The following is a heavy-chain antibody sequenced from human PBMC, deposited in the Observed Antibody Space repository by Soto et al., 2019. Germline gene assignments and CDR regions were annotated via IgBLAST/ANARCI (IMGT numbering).Heavy chain of an antibody. CDR2: ISAYNGNT. CDR1: GYTFTSYG. J-gene: IGHJ6*02. CDR3: ATSDCSSTCCYRDYYYGIDV. D-gene: IGHD2-2*01. V-gene: IGHV1-18*01. Sequence: GASVKVSCKASGYTFTSYGISWVRQAPGQGLEWMEWISAYNGNTNYAQKLQGRVTMTTDTSTSTAYMELRSLRSDDTAVYYCATSDCSSTCCYRDYYYGIDVWGQGTPVTVSS.